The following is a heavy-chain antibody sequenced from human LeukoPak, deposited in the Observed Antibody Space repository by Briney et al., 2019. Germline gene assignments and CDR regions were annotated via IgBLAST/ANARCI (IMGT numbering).Heavy chain of an antibody. Sequence: SETLSLTCTVYGESFSGYYWSWIRQPPGKGLEWIREINHSGSTNYNASLKSRVTISVDTSKNQFSLKLSSVTAADTAVYYCTRRRNYLSHFDYWGQGTLVTVSS. CDR1: GESFSGYY. CDR2: INHSGST. V-gene: IGHV4-34*01. J-gene: IGHJ4*02. D-gene: IGHD1-7*01. CDR3: TRRRNYLSHFDY.